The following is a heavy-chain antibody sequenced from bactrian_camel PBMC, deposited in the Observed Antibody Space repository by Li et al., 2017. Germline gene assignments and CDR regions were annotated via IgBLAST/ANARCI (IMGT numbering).Heavy chain of an antibody. CDR1: GNIASSYC. V-gene: IGHV3S54*01. Sequence: HVQLVESGGASVQTGGSLGLSCVASGNIASSYCMGWFRQAPGKEREGVAAMYIGGTTIFYVGSVKGRFTISQDNANGTLYLQMDSLRPEDTAMYYCASGPWGYCTRTKWEGGMNNWGKGTQVTVS. J-gene: IGHJ7*01. CDR2: MYIGGTTI. D-gene: IGHD1*01.